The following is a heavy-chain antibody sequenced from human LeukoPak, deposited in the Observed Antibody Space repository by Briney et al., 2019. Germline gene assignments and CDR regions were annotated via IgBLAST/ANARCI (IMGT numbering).Heavy chain of an antibody. CDR3: ARAMPFIAAAGTGYYYYMDV. CDR2: MSSSSSYI. V-gene: IGHV3-21*01. J-gene: IGHJ6*03. CDR1: GFNFSNYS. Sequence: GGSLRLSCAVSGFNFSNYSMNWVRQAPGKGLEWVSSMSSSSSYIYYADSVKGRFTISRDNAKNSLYLQMNSLRAEDTAVYYCARAMPFIAAAGTGYYYYMDVWGKGTTVTVSS. D-gene: IGHD6-13*01.